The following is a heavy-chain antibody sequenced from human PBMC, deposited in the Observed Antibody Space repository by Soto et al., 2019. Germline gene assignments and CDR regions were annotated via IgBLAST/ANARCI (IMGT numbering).Heavy chain of an antibody. Sequence: EVQLVESGGGLVQPGGSLRLSCAASGFTVSSKYMSWVRQAPGKGLEWVSLIQSGGSTYYAGSVKGRFTISRDNSENTLFLQMNSLRVEDTAVYSCTRDDVHCSGGSGYGVPMDVWGKGTRVTVSA. CDR1: GFTVSSKY. CDR3: TRDDVHCSGGSGYGVPMDV. CDR2: IQSGGST. V-gene: IGHV3-66*01. D-gene: IGHD2-15*01. J-gene: IGHJ6*04.